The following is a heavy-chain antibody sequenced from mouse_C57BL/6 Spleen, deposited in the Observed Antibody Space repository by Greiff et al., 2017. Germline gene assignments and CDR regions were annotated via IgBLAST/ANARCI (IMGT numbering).Heavy chain of an antibody. D-gene: IGHD2-4*01. CDR3: TKGYDYDVDAMDY. Sequence: QVHVKQSGAELVRPGASVTLSCKASGYTFTDYEMHWVKQTPVHGLEWIGAIDPETGGTAYNQKFKGKAILTADKSSSTAYMELRSLTSEDSAVYYCTKGYDYDVDAMDYWGQGTSVTVSS. V-gene: IGHV1-15*01. J-gene: IGHJ4*01. CDR1: GYTFTDYE. CDR2: IDPETGGT.